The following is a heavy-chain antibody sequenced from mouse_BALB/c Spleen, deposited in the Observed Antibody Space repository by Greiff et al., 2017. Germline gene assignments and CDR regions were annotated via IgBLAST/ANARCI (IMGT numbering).Heavy chain of an antibody. CDR1: GFTFSSYG. V-gene: IGHV5-6-3*01. Sequence: EVQVVESGGGLVQPGGSLKLSCAASGFTFSSYGMSWVRQTPDKRLELVATINSNGGSTYYPDSVKGRFTISRDNAKNTLYLQMSSLKSEDTAMYYCARDDTLRGPWFAYWGQGTLVTVSA. D-gene: IGHD1-1*01. CDR2: INSNGGST. CDR3: ARDDTLRGPWFAY. J-gene: IGHJ3*01.